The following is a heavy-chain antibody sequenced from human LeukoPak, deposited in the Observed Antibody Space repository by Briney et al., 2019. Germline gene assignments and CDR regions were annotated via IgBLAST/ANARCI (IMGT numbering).Heavy chain of an antibody. CDR1: GFTFSSYS. J-gene: IGHJ4*02. D-gene: IGHD3-10*01. V-gene: IGHV3-23*01. CDR2: ISGSGGST. CDR3: ASGTTMGRGVIITQFDY. Sequence: PGGSLRLSCAASGFTFSSYSMSWLRQAPGKGLEWVSVISGSGGSTYYAYSVKGRFTISRDNSKNTLYLQMNSLRVEDTAVYYCASGTTMGRGVIITQFDYWGQGTLVTVSS.